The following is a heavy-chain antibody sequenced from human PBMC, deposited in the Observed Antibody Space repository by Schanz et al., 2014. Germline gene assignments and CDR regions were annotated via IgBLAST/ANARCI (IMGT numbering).Heavy chain of an antibody. J-gene: IGHJ5*01. CDR3: TRDSRTWNNWFDS. D-gene: IGHD1-1*01. V-gene: IGHV3-15*01. Sequence: EVQLVESGGGLVKPGGSLRLSCAVSGLTFRNAWMTWVRQAPGKGLEWVGRIKSRTDGGTADYAAPVKGRFTISRDDSRGIAYLHMTSLKTEDTGVYYCTRDSRTWNNWFDSWGQGTLVIVSS. CDR1: GLTFRNAW. CDR2: IKSRTDGGTA.